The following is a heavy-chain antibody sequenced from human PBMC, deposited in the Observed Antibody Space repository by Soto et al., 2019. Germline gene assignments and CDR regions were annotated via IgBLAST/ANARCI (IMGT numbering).Heavy chain of an antibody. CDR3: ASGGYYFYMDV. Sequence: QVQLQESGPGLVKPSETLSRTCAVSGGSISISNWWSWVRQTPGKGLEWIGQIQHSGSTNYSPSLTSRVTISVDTSKNQFSLKMISVTAADTAVYYCASGGYYFYMDVWGKGTTVTVSS. V-gene: IGHV4-4*02. J-gene: IGHJ6*03. CDR2: IQHSGST. D-gene: IGHD3-3*01. CDR1: GGSISISNW.